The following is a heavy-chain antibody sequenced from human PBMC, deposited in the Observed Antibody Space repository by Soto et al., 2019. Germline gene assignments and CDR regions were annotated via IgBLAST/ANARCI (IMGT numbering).Heavy chain of an antibody. CDR1: VGTFSSYA. CDR3: ARDLETMVRGVIGWFDP. D-gene: IGHD3-10*01. CDR2: IIPIFGTA. Sequence: SVKVSCKASVGTFSSYAISWVRQAPEQGLEWMGGIIPIFGTANYAQKFQGRVTITADESTSTAYMELSSLRSEDTAVYYCARDLETMVRGVIGWFDPWGQGTLVTVSS. J-gene: IGHJ5*02. V-gene: IGHV1-69*13.